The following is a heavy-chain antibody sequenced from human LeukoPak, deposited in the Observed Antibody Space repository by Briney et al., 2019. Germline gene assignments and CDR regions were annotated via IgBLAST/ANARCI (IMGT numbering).Heavy chain of an antibody. CDR2: TYYRSNWYN. Sequence: SQTLTLTCEICGDSVSRNNIAWEWIRQSPSRGLEWLKRTYYRSNWYNEYAESVKSRLTISPDTSKNQFSLHLNSVTPEDTAVYYCARGRDAVVVPAADFDYWGQGILVTVSS. J-gene: IGHJ4*02. CDR1: GDSVSRNNIA. D-gene: IGHD2-2*01. V-gene: IGHV6-1*01. CDR3: ARGRDAVVVPAADFDY.